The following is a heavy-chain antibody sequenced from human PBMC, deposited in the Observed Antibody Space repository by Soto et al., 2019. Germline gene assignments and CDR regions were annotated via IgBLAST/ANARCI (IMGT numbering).Heavy chain of an antibody. CDR2: ITHSGST. CDR1: GGSFSGYY. V-gene: IGHV4-34*01. CDR3: LRDVMSNSRYHWLFDL. J-gene: IGHJ2*01. Sequence: QVQLQQWGAGLLKPSETLSLTCAVYGGSFSGYYWSWIRQPPGKGLEWIGEITHSGSTNYNPSLKSRVTISVVTSMSQFSLMLSSVTAADTAVHNSLRDVMSNSRYHWLFDLWGRGTLVTVSS. D-gene: IGHD1-1*01.